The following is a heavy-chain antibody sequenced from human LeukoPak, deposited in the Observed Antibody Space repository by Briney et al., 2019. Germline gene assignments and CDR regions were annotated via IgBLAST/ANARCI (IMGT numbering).Heavy chain of an antibody. CDR3: VREGSGYYFDY. Sequence: GGSLRLSCAASGFTFSSYSMNWVRQAPGKGLEWVSSISSSSSYIYYADSVKGRFTISRDNAKNSLYLQMNSLRTEDMALYFCVREGSGYYFDYWGQGTLVTVSS. CDR1: GFTFSSYS. J-gene: IGHJ4*02. D-gene: IGHD3-22*01. V-gene: IGHV3-21*04. CDR2: ISSSSSYI.